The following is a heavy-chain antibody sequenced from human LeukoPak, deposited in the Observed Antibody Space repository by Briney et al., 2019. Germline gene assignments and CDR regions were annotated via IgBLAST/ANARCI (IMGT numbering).Heavy chain of an antibody. V-gene: IGHV3-33*01. Sequence: GGSLRLSCAASGFTFSSYGMHWVRQAPGKGLEWVAVIWYDGSNKYYADSVKGRFTISRDNSKNTLYLQMNSLRAEDTAVYYCARSKKIAAAPVGPYYYYCGMDVWGQGTTVTVSS. J-gene: IGHJ6*02. CDR3: ARSKKIAAAPVGPYYYYCGMDV. CDR2: IWYDGSNK. CDR1: GFTFSSYG. D-gene: IGHD6-13*01.